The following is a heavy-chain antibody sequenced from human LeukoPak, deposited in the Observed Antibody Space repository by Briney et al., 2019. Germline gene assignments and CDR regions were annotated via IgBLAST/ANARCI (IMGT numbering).Heavy chain of an antibody. CDR2: IKHDGSEK. CDR3: ASQLDGTLDY. J-gene: IGHJ4*02. Sequence: GGSLRLSCAASGFTFSSYWMSWVRQAPGKGLEWVGNIKHDGSEKYYVDSAKGRFTFSRDNAKNSLYLQMNSLRAEDTAVYYCASQLDGTLDYWGQGTVVTVSS. CDR1: GFTFSSYW. V-gene: IGHV3-7*02. D-gene: IGHD2-2*01.